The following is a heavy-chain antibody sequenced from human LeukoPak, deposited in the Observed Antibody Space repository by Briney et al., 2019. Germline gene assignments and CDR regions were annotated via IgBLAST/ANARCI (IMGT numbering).Heavy chain of an antibody. J-gene: IGHJ4*02. CDR1: GYTFTGYY. V-gene: IGHV1-2*02. D-gene: IGHD3-9*01. Sequence: GASVKVSCKASGYTFTGYYMHWVRQVPGQGLEWMGWINPNSGGTNYAQKFQGRVTMTRDTSISTAYMELSRLRSDDTAVYYCARTYDILTGYSYFDYWGQGTLVTVSS. CDR3: ARTYDILTGYSYFDY. CDR2: INPNSGGT.